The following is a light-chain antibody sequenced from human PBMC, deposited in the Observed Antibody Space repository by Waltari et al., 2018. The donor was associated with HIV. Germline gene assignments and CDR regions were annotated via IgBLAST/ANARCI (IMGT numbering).Light chain of an antibody. J-gene: IGLJ1*01. CDR3: SSYSSTSTLV. CDR2: EVN. Sequence: QSALTQPASVSGSPGQSITIPCTGTSSDVGAYHNVSWYQHHQGKAPKLMIYEVNNRPSGVSNRFSGSKSGNTASLTISGLQAEDEADYYCSSYSSTSTLVFGTGTRVTVL. CDR1: SSDVGAYHN. V-gene: IGLV2-14*01.